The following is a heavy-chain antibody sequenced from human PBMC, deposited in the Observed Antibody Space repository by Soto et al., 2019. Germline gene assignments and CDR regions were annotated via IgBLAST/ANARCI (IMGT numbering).Heavy chain of an antibody. CDR2: ISSSSSYI. J-gene: IGHJ4*02. CDR1: GFTLSSYS. Sequence: GSLRLSCAVSGFTLSSYSMNWVRHAPGKGLEWVSSISSSSSYIYYADSVKGRFTISRDNAKNSLYLQMNSLRAEDTAVYYCASFAYYYDSSGYYDDYWGQGTLVTVSA. D-gene: IGHD3-22*01. CDR3: ASFAYYYDSSGYYDDY. V-gene: IGHV3-21*01.